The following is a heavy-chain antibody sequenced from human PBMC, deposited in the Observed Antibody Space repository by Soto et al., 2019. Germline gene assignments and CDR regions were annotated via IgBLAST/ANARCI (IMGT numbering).Heavy chain of an antibody. D-gene: IGHD2-15*01. CDR1: GYTFTSYG. Sequence: QVQLVQPGAEVKKPGASVKVSCKASGYTFTSYGISWVRQAPGQGLEWMGWISAYNGNTNYAQKLQGRVTMTTDTSTSTAYMERRSLRSNDTAVYYWARVGCSGGSCYSSNWFDPWGQGTLVTVSS. J-gene: IGHJ5*02. CDR2: ISAYNGNT. CDR3: ARVGCSGGSCYSSNWFDP. V-gene: IGHV1-18*01.